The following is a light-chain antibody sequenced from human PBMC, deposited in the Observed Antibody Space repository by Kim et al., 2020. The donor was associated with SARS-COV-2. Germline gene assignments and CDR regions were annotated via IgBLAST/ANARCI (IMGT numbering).Light chain of an antibody. CDR2: GAS. CDR1: QSVDTS. CDR3: QQYSHWPPYT. J-gene: IGKJ2*01. V-gene: IGKV3-15*01. Sequence: EIVMTQSPATLSVSPGERVTLSCRASQSVDTSLAWYQQKPGQAPRLLIYGASTRATDIPARFSGSGSGTEFTLIVSSLQSEDFAVYYCQQYSHWPPYTFGQGTKLEI.